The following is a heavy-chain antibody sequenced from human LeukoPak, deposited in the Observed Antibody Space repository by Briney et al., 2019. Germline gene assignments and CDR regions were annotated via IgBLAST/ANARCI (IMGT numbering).Heavy chain of an antibody. CDR2: ISGSGGST. J-gene: IGHJ4*02. V-gene: IGHV3-23*01. Sequence: QPGGSLRLSCAASGFTFSSYAMGWVRQAAGKGLEWVSVISGSGGSTYYADSVKGRFTISRDNSKNTLDLQMNSLRVEDTAVYYCVKGHWKHNRFDYWGQGTLVTVSS. D-gene: IGHD1-1*01. CDR1: GFTFSSYA. CDR3: VKGHWKHNRFDY.